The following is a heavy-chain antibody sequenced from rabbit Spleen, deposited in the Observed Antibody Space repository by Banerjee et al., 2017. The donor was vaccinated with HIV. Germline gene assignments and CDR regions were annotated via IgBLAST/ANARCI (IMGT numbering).Heavy chain of an antibody. Sequence: LEESGGGLVKPGGTLTLTCTVSGFSFSSNWICWVRQAPGKGLEWIACIDTNDADTDYANWPKGRFTISKTSSTTVTLQMTSLTAADTATYFCGRNSGSYWRLNLWGQGTLVTVS. CDR3: GRNSGSYWRLNL. V-gene: IGHV1S45*01. J-gene: IGHJ4*01. CDR2: IDTNDADT. CDR1: GFSFSSNW. D-gene: IGHD1-1*01.